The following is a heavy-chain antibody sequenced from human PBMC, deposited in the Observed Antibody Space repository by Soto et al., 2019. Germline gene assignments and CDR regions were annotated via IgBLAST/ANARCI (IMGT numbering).Heavy chain of an antibody. D-gene: IGHD6-19*01. CDR3: AKITFGGDAYYSSGWYRAFDI. V-gene: IGHV3-30*18. J-gene: IGHJ3*02. CDR2: ISYDGSNK. Sequence: QVQLVESGGGVVQPGRSLRLSCAASGFTFSSYGMHWVRQAPGKGLEWVAVISYDGSNKYYADSVKGRFTISRDNSKNTLYLQMNSLRAEDTAVYYCAKITFGGDAYYSSGWYRAFDIWGQGTMVTVSS. CDR1: GFTFSSYG.